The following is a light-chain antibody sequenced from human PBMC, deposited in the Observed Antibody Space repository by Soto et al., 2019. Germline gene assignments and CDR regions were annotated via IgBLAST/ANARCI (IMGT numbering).Light chain of an antibody. CDR1: QIIGTN. Sequence: ENVLTQSPATLSVSPGERATLSCRTSQIIGTNLAWYQQKPGQAPRLLIYGAFIRAPGFPVRFRGTGSGSDFTLTISRLEPEDFAVYYCQQYGSSGTFGQGTKVEIK. J-gene: IGKJ1*01. CDR2: GAF. CDR3: QQYGSSGT. V-gene: IGKV3-20*01.